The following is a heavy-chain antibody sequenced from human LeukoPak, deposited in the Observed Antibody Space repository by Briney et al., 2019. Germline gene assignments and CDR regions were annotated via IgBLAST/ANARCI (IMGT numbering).Heavy chain of an antibody. CDR3: ARHSAYYDFWSGYSTFDY. CDR1: GGSISSSSYY. Sequence: SETLSLTCTVSGGSISSSSYYWGWIRQPPGKGLEWIGSIYYSGSTYYNPPLKSRVTISVDTSKNQFSLKLSSVTAAHTAVYYCARHSAYYDFWSGYSTFDYWGQGTLVTVSS. J-gene: IGHJ4*02. V-gene: IGHV4-39*01. CDR2: IYYSGST. D-gene: IGHD3-3*01.